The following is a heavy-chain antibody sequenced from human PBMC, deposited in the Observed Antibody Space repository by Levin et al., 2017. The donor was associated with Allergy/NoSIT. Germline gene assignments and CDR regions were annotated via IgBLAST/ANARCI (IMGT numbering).Heavy chain of an antibody. CDR3: VRHWALSAFNY. V-gene: IGHV3-66*04. J-gene: IGHJ4*02. Sequence: GGSLRLSCAASGFTISSNYMSWVRQAPGKGLEWVSVIYSSGRTYDADSVRGRFTISRDSFTNTLYLQMESLRAEDTAVYFCVRHWALSAFNYWGQGTLVTVSS. D-gene: IGHD3-16*01. CDR2: IYSSGRT. CDR1: GFTISSNY.